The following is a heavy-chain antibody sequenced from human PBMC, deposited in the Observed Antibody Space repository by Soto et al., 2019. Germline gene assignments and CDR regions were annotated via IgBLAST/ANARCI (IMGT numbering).Heavy chain of an antibody. CDR3: ARAGDYYDRSGRLVDY. CDR2: IYYSGST. CDR1: GGSISSGGYY. J-gene: IGHJ4*02. D-gene: IGHD3-22*01. Sequence: PSETRSLTCTVSGGSISSGGYYWSWIRQHPGKGLERIGYIYYSGSTYYNPSLKSRVTISVDTSKNQFSLKLSSVTAADTAVYYCARAGDYYDRSGRLVDYWGQGTLVTVSS. V-gene: IGHV4-31*03.